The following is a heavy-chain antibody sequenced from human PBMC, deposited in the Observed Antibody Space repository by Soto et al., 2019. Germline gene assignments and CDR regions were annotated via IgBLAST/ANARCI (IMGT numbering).Heavy chain of an antibody. J-gene: IGHJ6*02. Sequence: SETLSLTCTVSGGSISSGGYYWSWIRQHPGKGLEWIGYIYYSGSTYYNPSLKSRVTISVDTSKNQFSLKLSSVTAEDTAVYYCARDYYGSGGRDYYYYYGMDVWGQGTTVTVSS. D-gene: IGHD3-10*01. CDR1: GGSISSGGYY. V-gene: IGHV4-31*03. CDR3: ARDYYGSGGRDYYYYYGMDV. CDR2: IYYSGST.